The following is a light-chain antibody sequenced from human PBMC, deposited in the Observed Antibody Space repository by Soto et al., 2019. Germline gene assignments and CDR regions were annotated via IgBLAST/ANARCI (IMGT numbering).Light chain of an antibody. CDR1: SSDVGSYNY. Sequence: QSALTQPASVSGSPGQSITISCTGTSSDVGSYNYVSWYQQHPGKAPKLMIYDVSNRPSGVSNRFSGSKSVNTASLTISGLQAEDEADYYCSSYSISSTLGVFGGGTKLTVL. CDR2: DVS. CDR3: SSYSISSTLGV. J-gene: IGLJ2*01. V-gene: IGLV2-14*01.